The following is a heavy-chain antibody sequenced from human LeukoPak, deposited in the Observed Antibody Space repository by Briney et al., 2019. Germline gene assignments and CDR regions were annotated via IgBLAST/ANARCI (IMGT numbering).Heavy chain of an antibody. D-gene: IGHD1-26*01. Sequence: SETLSLTCTVSGASISSYYWSLIRQPPGKGLEWIGYIHYGGSTNYNPSLKSRVTISVDTSKNQFCLIRNSVTAADTALYYCACETYYYFDNSGQGTLWTVSS. J-gene: IGHJ4*02. CDR2: IHYGGST. CDR1: GASISSYY. V-gene: IGHV4-59*01. CDR3: ACETYYYFDN.